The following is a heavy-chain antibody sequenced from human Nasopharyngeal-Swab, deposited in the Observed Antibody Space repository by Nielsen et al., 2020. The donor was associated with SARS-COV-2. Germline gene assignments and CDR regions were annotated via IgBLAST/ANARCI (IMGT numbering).Heavy chain of an antibody. CDR1: GFTFISYW. CDR3: AREFGYSGYDKRYYYYGMDV. V-gene: IGHV3-7*01. Sequence: GESLKISCAASGFTFISYWMSWVRQAPGKGLEWVANIKQDGSEKYYVDSVKGRFTISRDNAKNSLYLQMNSLRAEDTAVYYCAREFGYSGYDKRYYYYGMDVWGQGTTVTVSS. D-gene: IGHD5-12*01. J-gene: IGHJ6*02. CDR2: IKQDGSEK.